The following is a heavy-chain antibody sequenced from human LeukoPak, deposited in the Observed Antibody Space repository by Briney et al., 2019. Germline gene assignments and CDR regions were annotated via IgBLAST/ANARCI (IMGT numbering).Heavy chain of an antibody. Sequence: PGGSLRLSCAASGFTFSSYALNWVRQAPRKGLEWVSGISNNGVNRNYADSVKGRFTISRDNSKNTVSLQMNSLRADDTALYYCARRILGPIDDWGQGTLVTVSS. CDR1: GFTFSSYA. V-gene: IGHV3-23*01. CDR2: ISNNGVNR. D-gene: IGHD2/OR15-2a*01. J-gene: IGHJ4*02. CDR3: ARRILGPIDD.